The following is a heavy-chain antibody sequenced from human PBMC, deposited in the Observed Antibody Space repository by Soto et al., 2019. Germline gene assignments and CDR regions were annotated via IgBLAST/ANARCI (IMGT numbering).Heavy chain of an antibody. CDR1: GFTFNNYA. V-gene: IGHV3-23*01. Sequence: GGSLRLSCAASGFTFNNYAMGWVPPAPEKGLEWVSAITDIGSDTYYVDPVKGRFTISRDNSKNTLYLQMNCLRVEDTAVYYCAKLGSSSWSPHYYFDYWGQGTLVTVSS. D-gene: IGHD2-2*01. CDR3: AKLGSSSWSPHYYFDY. J-gene: IGHJ4*02. CDR2: ITDIGSDT.